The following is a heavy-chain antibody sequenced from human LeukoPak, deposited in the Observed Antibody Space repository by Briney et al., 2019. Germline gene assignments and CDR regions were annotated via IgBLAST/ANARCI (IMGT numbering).Heavy chain of an antibody. V-gene: IGHV1-2*02. CDR1: GYTFTCYY. Sequence: ASVKVSCKASGYTFTCYYMHWVRQAPGQGLEWMGWINPNSGGTNYAQKFQGRVTMTSDTSIRTAYMELSRLRSDDAAVYYCARAAIVVGPAAWFDPWGQGTLVTVSS. CDR3: ARAAIVVGPAAWFDP. D-gene: IGHD2-2*01. CDR2: INPNSGGT. J-gene: IGHJ5*02.